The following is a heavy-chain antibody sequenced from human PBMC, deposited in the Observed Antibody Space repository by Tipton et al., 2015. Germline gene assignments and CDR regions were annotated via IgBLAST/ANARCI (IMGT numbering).Heavy chain of an antibody. D-gene: IGHD5-12*01. J-gene: IGHJ4*02. CDR2: ISGFNGNT. V-gene: IGHV1-18*04. Sequence: QVQLVQSGAEMKKPGASVKISCNCSGYNLVDYGISWVRRAPGQGLEWVGWISGFNGNTKSTEKFRDRVTMTTDTFTGTVSLEMRSLRSDDTAIYYCARDDSAIVAKTRFEYWGQGTQVTVSS. CDR3: ARDDSAIVAKTRFEY. CDR1: GYNLVDYG.